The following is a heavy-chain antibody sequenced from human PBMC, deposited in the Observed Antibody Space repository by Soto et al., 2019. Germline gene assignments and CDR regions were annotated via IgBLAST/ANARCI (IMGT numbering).Heavy chain of an antibody. J-gene: IGHJ3*02. CDR3: AKSGHERANWNYPQGAFDI. D-gene: IGHD1-7*01. V-gene: IGHV3-23*01. CDR1: GFTFSSYA. Sequence: QPGGSLRLSCAASGFTFSSYAMSWVRQAPGKGLEWVSAISGSGGSTYYADSVKGRFTISRDNSKNTLYLQMNSLRAEDTAVYYCAKSGHERANWNYPQGAFDIWGQGTMVTVSS. CDR2: ISGSGGST.